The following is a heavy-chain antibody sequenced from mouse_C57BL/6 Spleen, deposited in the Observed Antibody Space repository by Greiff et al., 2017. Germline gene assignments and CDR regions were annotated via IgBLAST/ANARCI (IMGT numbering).Heavy chain of an antibody. CDR3: ASSKAWVAC. V-gene: IGHV1-59*01. CDR2: IDPSDSYT. J-gene: IGHJ3*01. CDR1: GYTFTSYW. Sequence: QVQLQQPGAELVRPGTSVKLSCKASGYTFTSYWMHWVKQRPGQGLEWIGVIDPSDSYTNYNQKFKGKATLTVDTSSSTAYMQLSSLTSEASAVSNCASSKAWVACWGQGTLVTVSA.